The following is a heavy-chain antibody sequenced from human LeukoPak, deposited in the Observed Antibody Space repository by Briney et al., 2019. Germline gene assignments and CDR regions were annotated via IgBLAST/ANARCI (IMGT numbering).Heavy chain of an antibody. D-gene: IGHD2/OR15-2a*01. J-gene: IGHJ5*02. CDR3: ARAGAYYLNWFDP. CDR2: ISSSGTTI. CDR1: GFTFSDYY. Sequence: GGSLRLSCAASGFTFSDYYMSWIRQAPGKGLEWVSYISSSGTTIYYADSVKGRFTISRDNAQNSLYLQMNSLRAEDTAVYYCARAGAYYLNWFDPWGQGTLVTVSS. V-gene: IGHV3-11*04.